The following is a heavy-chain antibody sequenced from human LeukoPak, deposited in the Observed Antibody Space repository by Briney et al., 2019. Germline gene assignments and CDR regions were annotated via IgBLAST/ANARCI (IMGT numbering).Heavy chain of an antibody. Sequence: SVKVSCKASGGTFSSYAIGWVRQAPGQGLEWMGRIIPILGIANYAQKFQGRVTITADKSTSTAYMELSSLRSEDTAVYYCARDITTCGGDCYSYGMDVWGQGTTVTVSS. V-gene: IGHV1-69*04. CDR2: IIPILGIA. J-gene: IGHJ6*02. CDR3: ARDITTCGGDCYSYGMDV. D-gene: IGHD2-21*01. CDR1: GGTFSSYA.